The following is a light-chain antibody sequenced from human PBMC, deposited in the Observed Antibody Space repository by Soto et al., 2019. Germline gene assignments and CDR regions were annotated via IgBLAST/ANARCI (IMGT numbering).Light chain of an antibody. CDR1: QSISNW. CDR3: QQYDSYSYT. J-gene: IGKJ5*01. Sequence: DIQMTQSHSTLSASVGDRVTITCRTSQSISNWLAWYQQKPGKAPKLLISGASSLESGVPSRFSGSGSGTEFTLTISSLQPDDFATYYCQQYDSYSYTLGQGTRLAIK. CDR2: GAS. V-gene: IGKV1-5*01.